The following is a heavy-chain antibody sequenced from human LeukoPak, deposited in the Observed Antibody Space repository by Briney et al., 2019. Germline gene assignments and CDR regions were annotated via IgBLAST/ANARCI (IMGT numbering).Heavy chain of an antibody. V-gene: IGHV1-58*01. Sequence: XIGCIVFGSCNTNYAQKFQERVTITSDMSTSTAYMELSSLRSEDTAVYYCAAGLWFGEKDFDYWGQGTLVTVSS. CDR2: IVFGSCNT. CDR3: AAGLWFGEKDFDY. J-gene: IGHJ4*02. D-gene: IGHD3-10*01.